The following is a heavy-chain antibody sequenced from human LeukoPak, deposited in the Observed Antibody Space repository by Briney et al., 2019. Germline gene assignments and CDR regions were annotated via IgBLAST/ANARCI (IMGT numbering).Heavy chain of an antibody. J-gene: IGHJ1*01. CDR3: AGGSCFQY. V-gene: IGHV4-34*01. Sequence: SETLSLTXAVSNGSFLGYYWSWIRQPPGKGLEGIGEIIHSGKTNFNPSLKSRVTISVDTSKKHFSLNLTSVTAADTAVYYCAGGSCFQYWDQGTPVIVSS. CDR2: IIHSGKT. CDR1: NGSFLGYY.